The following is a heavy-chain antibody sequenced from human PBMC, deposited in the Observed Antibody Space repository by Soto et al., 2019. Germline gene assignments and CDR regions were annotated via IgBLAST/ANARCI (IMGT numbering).Heavy chain of an antibody. CDR1: GFTFSTFA. CDR3: AKTEHWLIAYFDY. J-gene: IGHJ4*02. D-gene: IGHD6-19*01. CDR2: ISGSGTST. V-gene: IGHV3-23*01. Sequence: PGGSLRLSCEASGFTFSTFAMSWVRQSPGKGPEWVSGISGSGTSTYYADSVKGRFTISRDNSKNTLYLQMNSLRDEDTAIYYCAKTEHWLIAYFDYWGQGTLVTVSS.